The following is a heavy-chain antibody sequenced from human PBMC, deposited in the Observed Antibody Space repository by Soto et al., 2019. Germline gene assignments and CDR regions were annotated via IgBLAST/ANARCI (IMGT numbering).Heavy chain of an antibody. J-gene: IGHJ4*02. CDR3: ARDPPHSSSFQMY. CDR1: GFTFSSYA. CDR2: ISYDGSNK. D-gene: IGHD6-6*01. V-gene: IGHV3-30-3*01. Sequence: QVQLVESGGGVVQPGRSLRLSCAASGFTFSSYAMHWVRQAPGKGLEWVAVISYDGSNKYYADSVKGRFTISRDNSKNTLYLQMNSLRAEDTAVYYCARDPPHSSSFQMYWGQGTLVTVSS.